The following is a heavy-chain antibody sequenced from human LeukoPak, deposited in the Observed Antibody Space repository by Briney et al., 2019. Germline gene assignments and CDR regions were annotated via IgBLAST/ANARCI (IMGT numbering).Heavy chain of an antibody. CDR2: INHSGST. CDR1: GGSSSGYY. Sequence: SETLSLTCAVYGGSSSGYYWSWIRQPPGKGLEWIGEINHSGSTNYNPSLKSRVTISVDTSKNQFSLKLSSVTAADTAVYYCARVGSLDYYGSGSYYPDWGQGTLVTVSS. D-gene: IGHD3-10*01. J-gene: IGHJ4*02. V-gene: IGHV4-34*01. CDR3: ARVGSLDYYGSGSYYPD.